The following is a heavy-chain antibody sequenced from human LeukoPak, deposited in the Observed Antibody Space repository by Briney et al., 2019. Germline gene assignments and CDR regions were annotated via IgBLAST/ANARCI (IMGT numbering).Heavy chain of an antibody. CDR2: IWYDGSNK. D-gene: IGHD2-2*02. CDR3: ARDRLFQVPPAISGALDI. Sequence: GGSLRLSCAASGFTFSSYSMNWVRQAPGKGLDWVAVIWYDGSNKYYADSVKGRFTISRDNSKNTLYLEMNSLRAEDTAVYYCARDRLFQVPPAISGALDIWGQGTMVTVSS. V-gene: IGHV3-33*08. CDR1: GFTFSSYS. J-gene: IGHJ3*02.